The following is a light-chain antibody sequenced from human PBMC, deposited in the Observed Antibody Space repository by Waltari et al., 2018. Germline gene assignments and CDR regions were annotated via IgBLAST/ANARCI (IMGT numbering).Light chain of an antibody. Sequence: QSALTQPPSASGSPGQSVTIAGTGTGSDVGGYNYVSWYQQHRGKAPKRMIYEVSQRPSGVPDRFSGSQSVNTASLTVSGLQAEDEADYYCSSYAGSKVLVFGGGTELTVL. CDR2: EVS. CDR1: GSDVGGYNY. V-gene: IGLV2-8*01. CDR3: SSYAGSKVLV. J-gene: IGLJ2*01.